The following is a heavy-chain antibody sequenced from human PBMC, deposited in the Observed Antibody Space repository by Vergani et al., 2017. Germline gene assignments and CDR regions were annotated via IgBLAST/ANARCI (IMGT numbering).Heavy chain of an antibody. CDR2: IIPILGIA. V-gene: IGHV1-69*02. CDR3: ARYCSSTSCYTYYYYGMDV. D-gene: IGHD2-2*02. J-gene: IGHJ6*02. Sequence: QVQLVQSGAEVKKPGSSVKVSCKASGGTFSSYTISWVRQAPGQGLEWMGRIIPILGIANYAQKFQGRVTITADKSTSTAYMELSSLRSEDTAVYYCARYCSSTSCYTYYYYGMDVWGQGTTVTVSS. CDR1: GGTFSSYT.